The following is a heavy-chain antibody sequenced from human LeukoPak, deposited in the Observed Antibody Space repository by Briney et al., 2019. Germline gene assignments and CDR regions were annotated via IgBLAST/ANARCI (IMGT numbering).Heavy chain of an antibody. CDR2: ISAYNGNT. D-gene: IGHD3-3*01. CDR1: VYTFTSYG. V-gene: IGHV1-18*01. Sequence: GASVKVSCKASVYTFTSYGISWVRQAPGQGLEWMGWISAYNGNTNYAQKLQGRVTMTTDTSTSTAYMELRSLRSDDTAVYYCARVSDFWSGYYPDYYYYYMDVWGKGTTVTVSS. CDR3: ARVSDFWSGYYPDYYYYYMDV. J-gene: IGHJ6*03.